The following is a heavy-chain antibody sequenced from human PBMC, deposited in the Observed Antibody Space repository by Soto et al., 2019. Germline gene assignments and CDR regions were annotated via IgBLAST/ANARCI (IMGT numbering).Heavy chain of an antibody. V-gene: IGHV1-2*02. CDR1: GYTFTGYY. D-gene: IGHD3-10*01. Sequence: ASVKVSCKASGYTFTGYYMHWVRQAPGQGLEWMGWINPNSGGTNYAQKFQGRVTMTRDTSISTAYMELGRLRSDDTAVYYCARDRGLTSASGSNNWFDPWGQGTLVTVSS. CDR2: INPNSGGT. J-gene: IGHJ5*02. CDR3: ARDRGLTSASGSNNWFDP.